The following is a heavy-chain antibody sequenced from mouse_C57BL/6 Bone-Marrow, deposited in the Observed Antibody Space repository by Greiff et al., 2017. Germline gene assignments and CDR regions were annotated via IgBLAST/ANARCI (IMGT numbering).Heavy chain of an antibody. CDR3: AKEGYHAMYY. CDR1: GYTFTSYW. J-gene: IGHJ4*01. Sequence: QVQLQQPGPELVMPGASVKLSCKASGYTFTSYWMHWVKQRPGQGLEWIGEIDPSDSYTNYNQKFKGKSTLTVDKSSSTAYIQLSSLTCEGSAVYYCAKEGYHAMYYWGQGTSVTVSS. V-gene: IGHV1-69*01. CDR2: IDPSDSYT.